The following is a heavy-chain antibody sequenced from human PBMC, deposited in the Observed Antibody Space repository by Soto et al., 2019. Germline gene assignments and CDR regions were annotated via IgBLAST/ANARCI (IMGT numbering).Heavy chain of an antibody. CDR1: GASISSSRSY. V-gene: IGHV4-39*01. J-gene: IGHJ4*02. CDR2: FYYTGGT. Sequence: LSLTCTVSGASISSSRSYWGWVRQPPGKGLEWIVSFYYTGGTYSTYYNPSLKSRVTISVDTSKSQFSLNLRSVTAAGTAVYYCASPRQGNYDFLSGYYALDYWGQGNLVTVSS. CDR3: ASPRQGNYDFLSGYYALDY. D-gene: IGHD3-3*01.